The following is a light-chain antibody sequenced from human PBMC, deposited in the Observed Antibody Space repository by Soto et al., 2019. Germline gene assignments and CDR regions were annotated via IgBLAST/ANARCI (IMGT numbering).Light chain of an antibody. CDR2: GAS. J-gene: IGKJ2*02. V-gene: IGKV3-20*01. Sequence: EIVLTQSPGTLSLSPGERATLSCRASQSVSSSYLAWYQQKPGQAPRLLIYGASSRATGIPDRFSGSGSGTVFTLTISRLEPEDFAVYYCQQYGSSPCTFGQGTKLDIK. CDR3: QQYGSSPCT. CDR1: QSVSSSY.